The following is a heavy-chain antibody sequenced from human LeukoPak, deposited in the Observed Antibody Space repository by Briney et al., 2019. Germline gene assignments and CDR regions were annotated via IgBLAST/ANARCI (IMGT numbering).Heavy chain of an antibody. CDR1: GFTFSSYG. CDR3: AKTGLGVEFDRLLFGY. J-gene: IGHJ4*02. CDR2: IRYDGSNK. Sequence: PGGSLRLSCAASGFTFSSYGMHWVRQAPGKGLEWVAFIRYDGSNKYYADSVRGRFTISRDNSKNTLYLQMNSLRAEDTAVYYCAKTGLGVEFDRLLFGYWGQGTLVTVSS. V-gene: IGHV3-30*02. D-gene: IGHD3-9*01.